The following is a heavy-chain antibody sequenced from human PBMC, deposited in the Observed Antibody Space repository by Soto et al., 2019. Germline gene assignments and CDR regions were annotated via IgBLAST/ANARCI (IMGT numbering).Heavy chain of an antibody. V-gene: IGHV3-30-3*01. CDR2: ISYDGSNK. CDR3: ARAIVVVPAPLDY. CDR1: GFTFSSYA. D-gene: IGHD2-2*01. Sequence: PGGSLRLSCAASGFTFSSYAMHWVRQAPGKGLEWVAVISYDGSNKYYADSVKGRFTISRDNSKNTLYLQMNSLRAEDTAVYYCARAIVVVPAPLDYWGQGTLVTVSS. J-gene: IGHJ4*02.